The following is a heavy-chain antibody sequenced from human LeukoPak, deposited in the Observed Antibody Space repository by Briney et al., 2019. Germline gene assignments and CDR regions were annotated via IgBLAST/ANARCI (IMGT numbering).Heavy chain of an antibody. CDR2: INHSGST. CDR1: GGSFSGYY. Sequence: SETLSLTCAVYGGSFSGYYWSWIRQPPGKGLEWIGEINHSGSTNYNPSLKSRVTISVDTSKNQFSLKLSSVTAADTAVYYCARVGYYDSSGYYLSWGQGTLVTVSS. D-gene: IGHD3-22*01. J-gene: IGHJ4*02. V-gene: IGHV4-34*01. CDR3: ARVGYYDSSGYYLS.